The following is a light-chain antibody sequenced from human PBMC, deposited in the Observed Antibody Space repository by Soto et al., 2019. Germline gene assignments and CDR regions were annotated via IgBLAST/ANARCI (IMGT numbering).Light chain of an antibody. V-gene: IGKV3-20*01. CDR1: QSVSSSY. CDR2: GAS. J-gene: IGKJ4*01. Sequence: EIVLTQSPGTLSLSPGERATLSCRASQSVSSSYLAWYQQKPVQAPRLLIYGASSRATGIPDRFSGSGSGTNFTLTISRLEPEDFAVYYCQQYGSSLSLTFGGGTKMEIK. CDR3: QQYGSSLSLT.